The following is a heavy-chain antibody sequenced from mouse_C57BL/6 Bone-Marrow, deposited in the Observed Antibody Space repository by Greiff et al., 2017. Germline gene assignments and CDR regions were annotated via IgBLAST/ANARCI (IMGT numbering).Heavy chain of an antibody. J-gene: IGHJ3*01. Sequence: QVQLQPPGAELVKPGASVTLSCQASGYTFTSSWLHCVKQRPGQGLEWIGMIHPNSGSTNYNEKFKSKATLTVDKSSSTAYMQLSSLTSEDSAVYYCARSKRRIEPFAYWGQGTLVTVYA. CDR2: IHPNSGST. CDR3: ARSKRRIEPFAY. V-gene: IGHV1-64*01. CDR1: GYTFTSSW.